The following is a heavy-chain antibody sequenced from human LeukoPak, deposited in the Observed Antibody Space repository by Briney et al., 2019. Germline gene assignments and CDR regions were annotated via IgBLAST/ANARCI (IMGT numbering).Heavy chain of an antibody. D-gene: IGHD3-22*01. CDR1: DGSISSSSYY. Sequence: SETLSLTCIVSDGSISSSSYYWGWLRQPPGKGLEWLGSFYYSGGTYYNPSLKSRVTISVDTSKNQFSLKLSSVTAADTAVYYCARIITMVVSLPSHFDYWGQGTLVAVSS. J-gene: IGHJ4*02. V-gene: IGHV4-39*01. CDR2: FYYSGGT. CDR3: ARIITMVVSLPSHFDY.